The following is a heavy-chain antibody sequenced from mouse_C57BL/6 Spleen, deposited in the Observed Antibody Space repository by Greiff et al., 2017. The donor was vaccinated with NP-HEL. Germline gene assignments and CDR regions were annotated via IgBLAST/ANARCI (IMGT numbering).Heavy chain of an antibody. CDR1: GYTFTSYG. D-gene: IGHD2-13*01. V-gene: IGHV1-81*01. Sequence: VQLQQSGAELARPGASVKLSCKASGYTFTSYGISWVKQRTGQGLEWIGEIYPRSGNTYYNEKFKGKATLTADKSSSTAYMELRSLTSEDSAVYFCASAEDGDYGNYFDYWGQGTTLTVSS. J-gene: IGHJ2*01. CDR2: IYPRSGNT. CDR3: ASAEDGDYGNYFDY.